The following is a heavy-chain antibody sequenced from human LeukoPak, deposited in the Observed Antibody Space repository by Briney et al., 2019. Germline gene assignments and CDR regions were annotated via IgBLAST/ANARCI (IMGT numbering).Heavy chain of an antibody. V-gene: IGHV4-61*02. J-gene: IGHJ4*02. Sequence: SETLSLTCTVSGGPISSGSYYWSWIRQPAGKGLEWIGRIYTSGSTNYNPSLKSRVTISVDTSKNQFSLKLSSVTAADTAVYYCARQASSGWYAPFDYWGQGTLVTVSS. CDR2: IYTSGST. CDR3: ARQASSGWYAPFDY. D-gene: IGHD6-19*01. CDR1: GGPISSGSYY.